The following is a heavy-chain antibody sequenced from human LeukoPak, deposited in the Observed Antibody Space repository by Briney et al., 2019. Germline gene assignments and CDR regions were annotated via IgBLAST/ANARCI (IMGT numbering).Heavy chain of an antibody. CDR2: ISGSGGST. CDR1: GFTFSSYA. CDR3: AKRLYYDSSGYSG. V-gene: IGHV3-23*01. J-gene: IGHJ4*02. Sequence: GGSLRLSCAASGFTFSSYAMGWVRQAPGKGLEWVSAISGSGGSTYYADSVKGRFTISRDNSKNTLYLQMNSLRAEDTAVYYCAKRLYYDSSGYSGWGQGTLVTVSS. D-gene: IGHD3-22*01.